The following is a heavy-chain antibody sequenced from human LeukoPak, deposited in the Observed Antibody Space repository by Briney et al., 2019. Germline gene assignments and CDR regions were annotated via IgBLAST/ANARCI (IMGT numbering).Heavy chain of an antibody. CDR3: ARLSLKVLEWSPTKGKETRYFDN. J-gene: IGHJ4*02. CDR2: IYISGST. Sequence: SETLSLTCTVSGGSISSGSYYWSWIRQPAGKGLEWIGRIYISGSTNYNPSLKSRVTISVDTSKNQFSLKLSSVTAADTAVYYCARLSLKVLEWSPTKGKETRYFDNWGQGTLVTVSS. V-gene: IGHV4-61*02. CDR1: GGSISSGSYY. D-gene: IGHD3-3*01.